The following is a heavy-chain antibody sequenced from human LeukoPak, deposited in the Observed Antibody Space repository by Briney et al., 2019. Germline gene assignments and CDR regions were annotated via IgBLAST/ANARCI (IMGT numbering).Heavy chain of an antibody. J-gene: IGHJ5*02. CDR2: IYYNGNT. D-gene: IGHD3-9*01. V-gene: IGHV4-59*02. Sequence: SETLSLTCTVSGDSVTSSFWNWVRQPPGKGLEWIGYIYYNGNTKYNPSLKSRVTISVDTSKNQFSLKLSSVTAADTAVYYCARGSLTGPDNWFDPWGQGTLVTVSS. CDR1: GDSVTSSF. CDR3: ARGSLTGPDNWFDP.